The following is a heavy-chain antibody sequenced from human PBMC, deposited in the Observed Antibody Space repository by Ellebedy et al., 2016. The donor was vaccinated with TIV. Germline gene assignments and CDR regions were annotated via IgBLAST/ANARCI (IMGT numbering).Heavy chain of an antibody. CDR3: ARDNPYSGYDFDYYYGMDV. D-gene: IGHD5-12*01. CDR1: GGTFSSYA. V-gene: IGHV1-69*06. J-gene: IGHJ6*02. CDR2: IIPIFGTA. Sequence: SVKVSXXASGGTFSSYAISWVRQAPGQGLEWMGGIIPIFGTANYAQKFQGRVTITADKSTSTAYMELSSLRSEDTAVYYCARDNPYSGYDFDYYYGMDVWGQGTTVTVSS.